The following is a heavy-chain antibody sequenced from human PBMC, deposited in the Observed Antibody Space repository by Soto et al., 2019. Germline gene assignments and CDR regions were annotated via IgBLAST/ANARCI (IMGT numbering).Heavy chain of an antibody. CDR2: IIPIFGTA. J-gene: IGHJ6*02. CDR1: GGTFSSYA. Sequence: SVKVSCKASGGTFSSYAISWVRQAPGQGLEWMGGIIPIFGTANYAQKFQGRVTITADESTSTAYMELRSLRSDDTAVYYCARASSIAAAKLPTVYYYYGMDVWGQGTTVTVSS. D-gene: IGHD6-6*01. V-gene: IGHV1-69*13. CDR3: ARASSIAAAKLPTVYYYYGMDV.